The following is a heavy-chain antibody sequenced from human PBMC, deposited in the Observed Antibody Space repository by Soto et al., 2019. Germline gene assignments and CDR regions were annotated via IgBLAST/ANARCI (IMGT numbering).Heavy chain of an antibody. CDR3: ALRVVPAANFDY. V-gene: IGHV4-39*01. Sequence: TSETLSLTCTVSGGSISSSSYYWGWIRQPPGKGLEWIGSIYYSGSTYYNPSLKSRVTISVDTSKNQFSLKLSSVTAADTAVYYCALRVVPAANFDYWGQGTLVTVSS. J-gene: IGHJ4*02. CDR1: GGSISSSSYY. CDR2: IYYSGST. D-gene: IGHD2-2*01.